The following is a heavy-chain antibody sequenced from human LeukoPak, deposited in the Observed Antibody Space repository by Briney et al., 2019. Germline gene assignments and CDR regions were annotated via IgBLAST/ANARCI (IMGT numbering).Heavy chain of an antibody. CDR3: AREGYYDSGTYYP. D-gene: IGHD3-10*01. Sequence: PSETLSLTCTVSGGSISSYYWSWIRQPPGKGLEWIGWIYYSGNTNYNPSLKSRVTISVDTSKNQFSLKLSSVTTADTAVYYCAREGYYDSGTYYPWGQGTLVTVSS. CDR1: GGSISSYY. V-gene: IGHV4-59*01. CDR2: IYYSGNT. J-gene: IGHJ5*02.